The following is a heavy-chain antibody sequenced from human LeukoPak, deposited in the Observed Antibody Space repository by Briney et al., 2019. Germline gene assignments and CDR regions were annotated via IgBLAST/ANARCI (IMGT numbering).Heavy chain of an antibody. CDR2: IYYSGST. Sequence: SETLSLTCTVSGGSISSGDYYWSWIRQPPGTGLEWIGYIYYSGSTYYNPSLKSRVTISVDTSKNQFSLKLSSVTAADTAVYYCARYCSSTSCYPNDAFDIWGQGTMVTVSS. CDR1: GGSISSGDYY. D-gene: IGHD2-2*01. J-gene: IGHJ3*02. CDR3: ARYCSSTSCYPNDAFDI. V-gene: IGHV4-30-4*01.